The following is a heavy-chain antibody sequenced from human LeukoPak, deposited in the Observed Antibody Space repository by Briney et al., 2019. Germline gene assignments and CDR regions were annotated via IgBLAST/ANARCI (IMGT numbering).Heavy chain of an antibody. CDR2: ISSSGRTI. D-gene: IGHD5-12*01. CDR3: ARETKWLLFSYFDY. CDR1: GFTFSTYE. V-gene: IGHV3-48*03. J-gene: IGHJ4*02. Sequence: GGSLSLSCAASGFTFSTYEMNWVRHAPGEWMEWVSYISSSGRTIYYADSVKGRFTISRENAKNTLYLQMNSLRAEDTAIYYCARETKWLLFSYFDYWGQGTLVTVSS.